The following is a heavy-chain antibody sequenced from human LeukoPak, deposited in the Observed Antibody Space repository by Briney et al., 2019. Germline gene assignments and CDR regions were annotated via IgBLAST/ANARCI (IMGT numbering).Heavy chain of an antibody. Sequence: GGSLRLSCAASGFTFSSHDMHWVRQAPGKGLEWVAFISYDGGKKDYADSVKGRFTISRDNSKNTLYLQMNSLRAEDTAVYYCARSQNLMVRGVLDYWGQGTLVTVSS. V-gene: IGHV3-30*03. CDR3: ARSQNLMVRGVLDY. J-gene: IGHJ4*02. D-gene: IGHD3-10*01. CDR1: GFTFSSHD. CDR2: ISYDGGKK.